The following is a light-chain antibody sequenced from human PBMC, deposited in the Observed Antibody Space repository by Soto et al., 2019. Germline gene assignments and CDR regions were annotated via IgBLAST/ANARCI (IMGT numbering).Light chain of an antibody. Sequence: QSVLTQPPSLSGAPGQRVTISGTGNSSIGAGYDVHWYQQLPGTAPKLLIYGNNNRPSGVPDRFSGSKSGTSASLAITGLQAEDEADYYCQSYDSSLGGLVVFGGGTKLTVL. CDR2: GNN. J-gene: IGLJ2*01. CDR3: QSYDSSLGGLVV. V-gene: IGLV1-40*01. CDR1: SSIGAGYD.